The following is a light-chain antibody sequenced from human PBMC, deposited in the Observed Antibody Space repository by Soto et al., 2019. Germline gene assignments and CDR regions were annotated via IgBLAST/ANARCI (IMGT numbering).Light chain of an antibody. CDR1: SSDVGHYDY. CDR3: AAWDDSLSGVV. V-gene: IGLV2-14*03. CDR2: DVT. J-gene: IGLJ2*01. Sequence: QSVLTQPASVSGSPGQSITISCTGSSSDVGHYDYVSWFQQHPGRAPTLLIYDVTYRPSGVSNRFSGAKSGSTASLTISGLRTEDEANYYCAAWDDSLSGVVFGGGTKLTVL.